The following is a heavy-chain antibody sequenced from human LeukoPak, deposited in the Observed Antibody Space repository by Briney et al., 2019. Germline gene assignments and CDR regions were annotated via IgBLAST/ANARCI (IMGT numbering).Heavy chain of an antibody. CDR3: ARDDEVAYYDTPLGEGAFDI. V-gene: IGHV4-39*07. CDR2: IYYSGST. Sequence: PSQTLSLTCTVSGGSISSGDYYWGWIRQPPGKGLEWIGSIYYSGSTYYNPSLKSRVTISVDTSKNQFSLKLSSVTAADTAVYYCARDDEVAYYDTPLGEGAFDIWGQGTMVTVSS. CDR1: GGSISSGDYY. D-gene: IGHD3-22*01. J-gene: IGHJ3*02.